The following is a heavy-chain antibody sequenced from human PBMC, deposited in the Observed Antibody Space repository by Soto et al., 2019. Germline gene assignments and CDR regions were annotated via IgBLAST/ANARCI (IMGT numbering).Heavy chain of an antibody. Sequence: QVQLQESGPGLVKPSETLSLTCTVSGDSISRYYWSWIRLSPGKGLEWIGYIYYSGETNYNPSVKSRVTISVNRTKNQFSLTLSSVTAADTAVYYCARDQGGEFLKGSGMHVWGQGTTVTVSS. D-gene: IGHD3-10*01. CDR3: ARDQGGEFLKGSGMHV. CDR1: GDSISRYY. V-gene: IGHV4-59*01. J-gene: IGHJ6*02. CDR2: IYYSGET.